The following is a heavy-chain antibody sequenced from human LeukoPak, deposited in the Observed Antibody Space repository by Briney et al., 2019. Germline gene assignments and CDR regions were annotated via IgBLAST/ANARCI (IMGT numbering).Heavy chain of an antibody. V-gene: IGHV3-23*01. CDR3: AKRAYTIFGVVTVDAFDI. CDR2: ISGSGGST. D-gene: IGHD3-3*01. CDR1: GFTFSSYA. Sequence: GGSLRLSCAASGFTFSSYAMSWVRQAPGKGLEWVSAISGSGGSTYYADSVKGRFTISRDNSKNTLYLQMNSLRAEDTAVYYSAKRAYTIFGVVTVDAFDIWGQGTMVTVSS. J-gene: IGHJ3*02.